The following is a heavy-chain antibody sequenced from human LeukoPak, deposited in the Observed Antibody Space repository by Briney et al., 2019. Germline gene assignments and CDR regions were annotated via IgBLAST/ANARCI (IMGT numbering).Heavy chain of an antibody. V-gene: IGHV3-11*01. Sequence: PGGSLRLSCAASGFTFSDNYMSWIRQAPGKGLEWVSFISISGATIHYADSVRGRLTISRDNAKNSLYLQMNSLRAEDTAMYYCARTIMGIYGSFEYYFDLWGQGTLVTVSS. CDR2: ISISGATI. J-gene: IGHJ4*02. CDR3: ARTIMGIYGSFEYYFDL. CDR1: GFTFSDNY. D-gene: IGHD3-16*01.